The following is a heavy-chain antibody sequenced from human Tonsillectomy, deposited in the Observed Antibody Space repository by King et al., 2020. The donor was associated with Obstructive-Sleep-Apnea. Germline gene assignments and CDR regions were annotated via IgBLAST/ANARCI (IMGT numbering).Heavy chain of an antibody. D-gene: IGHD4/OR15-4a*01. V-gene: IGHV4-4*02. CDR2: IYHSGGP. J-gene: IGHJ4*02. CDR1: GGSISNSNW. Sequence: VQLQESGPGLVKPSGTLSLTCAVSGGSISNSNWWSWVRQPPGKGLEWVGEIYHSGGPNYNPSLNSLVTISVDKSKNQFSLKLSSVTAADTALYYCARVFPGADCFDYWGQGTLVTVSS. CDR3: ARVFPGADCFDY.